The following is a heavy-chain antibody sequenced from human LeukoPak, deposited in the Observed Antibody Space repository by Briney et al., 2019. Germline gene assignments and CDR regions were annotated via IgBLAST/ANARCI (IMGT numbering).Heavy chain of an antibody. CDR1: GYTFTDYY. D-gene: IGHD2-2*02. J-gene: IGHJ4*02. V-gene: IGHV1-2*02. CDR3: ARMLAPATAIHGRLGVHLPY. CDR2: INPNSGGT. Sequence: ASVKVSCTASGYTFTDYYMHWVRQAPGQGLEWMGWINPNSGGTNYAQKFQGRITMTRDTSINTAYMELTRLRSDDTAVYYCARMLAPATAIHGRLGVHLPYWGQGTLVTVSS.